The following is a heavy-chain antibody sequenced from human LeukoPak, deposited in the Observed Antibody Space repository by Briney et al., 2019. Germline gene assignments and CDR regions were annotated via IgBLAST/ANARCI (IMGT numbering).Heavy chain of an antibody. CDR2: INPNSGGT. J-gene: IGHJ3*02. CDR3: ARGSGVCSSTSCYTYDAFDI. D-gene: IGHD2-2*02. V-gene: IGHV1-2*02. Sequence: ASVKVSCKASGYTFTGYYMHWVRQAPGQGLKWMGWINPNSGGTNYAQKFQGRVTMTRDTSISTAYMELSRLRSDDTAVYYCARGSGVCSSTSCYTYDAFDIWGQGTMVTVSS. CDR1: GYTFTGYY.